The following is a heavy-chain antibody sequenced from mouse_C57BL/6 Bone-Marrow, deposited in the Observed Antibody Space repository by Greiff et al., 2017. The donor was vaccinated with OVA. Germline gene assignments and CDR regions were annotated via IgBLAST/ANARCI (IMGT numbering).Heavy chain of an antibody. Sequence: QVHVKQSDAELVKPGASVKISCKVSGYTFTDHTIHWMKQRPEQGLEWIGYIYPRDGSTKYNEKFKGKATLTVDKSSSTAYMQLNSLTSEDSAVYFCATWGTRQLRLPCFDYWGQGPTLTVSS. CDR2: IYPRDGST. J-gene: IGHJ2*01. CDR1: GYTFTDHT. V-gene: IGHV1-78*01. D-gene: IGHD3-2*02. CDR3: ATWGTRQLRLPCFDY.